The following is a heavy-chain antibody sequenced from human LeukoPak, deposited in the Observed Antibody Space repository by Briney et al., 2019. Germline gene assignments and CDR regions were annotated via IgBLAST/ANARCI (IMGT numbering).Heavy chain of an antibody. CDR3: ALHYCTNGVCYRPISYFDY. D-gene: IGHD2-8*01. CDR1: GFTFSSYA. CDR2: ISGSGGST. Sequence: PGGSLRLSCAASGFTFSSYAMSWVRQAPGKGLEWVSAISGSGGSTYYADSVKGRFTISRDNSKNTLYLQMNSLRAEDTAVYYCALHYCTNGVCYRPISYFDYWGRGTLVTVSS. V-gene: IGHV3-23*01. J-gene: IGHJ4*02.